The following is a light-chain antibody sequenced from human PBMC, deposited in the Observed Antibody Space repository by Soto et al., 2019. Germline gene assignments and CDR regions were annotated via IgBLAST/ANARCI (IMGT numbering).Light chain of an antibody. CDR1: QTVTNH. CDR3: QHYNYWPHT. Sequence: EIVLTQSPATLSLSPGGRATLSCRASQTVTNHLAWYQQKAGQAPRLLIFDASNRATGVPARFAGSGSGTEFTLTITSLQSEDFAVYYCQHYNYWPHTFGQGTKLEIK. CDR2: DAS. V-gene: IGKV3-15*01. J-gene: IGKJ2*01.